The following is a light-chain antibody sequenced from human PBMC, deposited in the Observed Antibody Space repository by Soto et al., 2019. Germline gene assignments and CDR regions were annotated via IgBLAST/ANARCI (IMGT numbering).Light chain of an antibody. Sequence: QAVVTQEPSLTVSPGGTVTLTCGTSTGAVTSGHYPYWFQQKPGQAPRTLIYDTSNKHSWTPARFSGSLLGGKAALTLPGAQPEDEDEYYCLLSYSGARFWVFGGGTQLTVL. J-gene: IGLJ3*02. CDR1: TGAVTSGHY. V-gene: IGLV7-46*01. CDR2: DTS. CDR3: LLSYSGARFWV.